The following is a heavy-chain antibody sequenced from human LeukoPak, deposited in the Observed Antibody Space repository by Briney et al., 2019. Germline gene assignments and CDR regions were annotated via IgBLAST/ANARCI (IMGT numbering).Heavy chain of an antibody. Sequence: GGSLRLSCTASGFTFSTYGMHWVRQAPGKGLEWVAVISYDGSNKYYADSVKGRFTFSRDNSKNTLYLQMNSLRAEDTAMYYCTKEVLDYGGRSAFDIWGQGTMVTVSS. J-gene: IGHJ3*02. CDR1: GFTFSTYG. CDR2: ISYDGSNK. D-gene: IGHD4-23*01. CDR3: TKEVLDYGGRSAFDI. V-gene: IGHV3-30*18.